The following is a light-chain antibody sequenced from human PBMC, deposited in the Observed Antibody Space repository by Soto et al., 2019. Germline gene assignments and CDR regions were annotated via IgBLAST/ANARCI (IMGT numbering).Light chain of an antibody. Sequence: EIVMTQSPATLSVSPGEGATLSCRASQSVSSKLAWYQQKPGQAPRLLIYGASTRATGIPDRFSGSGSGTEFTLTISSLQSEDFTIYYCQYYNNWLATFGGGTKVDIK. V-gene: IGKV3-15*01. CDR3: QYYNNWLAT. CDR1: QSVSSK. J-gene: IGKJ4*01. CDR2: GAS.